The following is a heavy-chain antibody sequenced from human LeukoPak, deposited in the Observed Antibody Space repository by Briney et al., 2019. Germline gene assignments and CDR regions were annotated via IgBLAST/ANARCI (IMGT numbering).Heavy chain of an antibody. V-gene: IGHV4-59*01. CDR3: AREFTICAFDI. D-gene: IGHD2-2*01. Sequence: SETLSLTCTVSGGSISSYYWSWIRQPPGKGLEWIGYIYYSGSTNYNPSLKSRVTISVDTSKNQFSLKLSSVTAADTAVYYCAREFTICAFDIWGQGTMVTVSS. CDR2: IYYSGST. CDR1: GGSISSYY. J-gene: IGHJ3*02.